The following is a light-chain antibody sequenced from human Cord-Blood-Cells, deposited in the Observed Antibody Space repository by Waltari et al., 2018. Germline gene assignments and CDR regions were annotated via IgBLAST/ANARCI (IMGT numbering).Light chain of an antibody. J-gene: IGKJ1*01. CDR1: QSISSY. Sequence: DIQMTQSTSSLCESVGYRVTIPCRASQSISSYLNWYQQKPGKAPKLLIYAASSLQSGVPSRFSGSGSGTDCTLTISSLQPEDFATYYCQQSYSTPWTFGQGTKVEIK. V-gene: IGKV1-39*01. CDR3: QQSYSTPWT. CDR2: AAS.